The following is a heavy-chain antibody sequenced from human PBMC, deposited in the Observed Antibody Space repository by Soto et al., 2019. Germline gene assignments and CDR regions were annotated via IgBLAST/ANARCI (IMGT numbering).Heavy chain of an antibody. J-gene: IGHJ6*02. CDR2: SIPIFGTA. Sequence: QVKLVQSGAEVKKPGSSVKVSCKASGGTFSSYAISWVRQAPGQGLEWMGGSIPIFGTANYAQKFQGRVTITADESTSTAYMEQSSLRSEDTAVYYCARAATDYYYYYGMDVWGQGTTVTVSS. CDR3: ARAATDYYYYYGMDV. CDR1: GGTFSSYA. V-gene: IGHV1-69*01.